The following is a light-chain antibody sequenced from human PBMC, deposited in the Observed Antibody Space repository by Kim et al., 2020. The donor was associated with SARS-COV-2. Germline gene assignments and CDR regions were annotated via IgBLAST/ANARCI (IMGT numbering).Light chain of an antibody. CDR2: STN. Sequence: QTVVTQEPSFSVSPGGTVTLTCGLSSGSVATNHYPSWYQQTPGQAPRTLIYSTNTRSSGVPDRFSGSLLGNKAALTITGAQADDESDYYCVLYLGGGISMFGGGTKLTVL. V-gene: IGLV8-61*01. J-gene: IGLJ3*02. CDR1: SGSVATNHY. CDR3: VLYLGGGISM.